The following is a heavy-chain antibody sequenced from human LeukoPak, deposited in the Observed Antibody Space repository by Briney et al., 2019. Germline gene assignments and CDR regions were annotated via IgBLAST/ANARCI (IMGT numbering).Heavy chain of an antibody. D-gene: IGHD6-19*01. CDR2: IIPILDIT. Sequence: GASVKVSCKASGGTFSSYAISWVRQAPGQGLEWMGRIIPILDITNYAQKFQGRVTITADKSTSTAYMELSSLRSEDTAVYYCAREGREKWLVLDAFDIWGQGTMVTVSS. V-gene: IGHV1-69*04. CDR3: AREGREKWLVLDAFDI. J-gene: IGHJ3*02. CDR1: GGTFSSYA.